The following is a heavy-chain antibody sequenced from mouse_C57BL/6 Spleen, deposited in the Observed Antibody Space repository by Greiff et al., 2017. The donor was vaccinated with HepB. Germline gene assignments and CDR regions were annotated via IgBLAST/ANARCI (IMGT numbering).Heavy chain of an antibody. CDR3: ARDDYDGSTYYFDY. CDR2: IYPGSGST. CDR1: GYTFTSYW. D-gene: IGHD2-4*01. V-gene: IGHV1-55*01. J-gene: IGHJ2*01. Sequence: QVQLQQSGAELVKPGASVKMSCKASGYTFTSYWITWVKQRPGQGLEWIGDIYPGSGSTNYNEKFKSKATLTVDTSSSTAYMQLSSLTSEDSAVYYCARDDYDGSTYYFDYWGQGTTLTVSS.